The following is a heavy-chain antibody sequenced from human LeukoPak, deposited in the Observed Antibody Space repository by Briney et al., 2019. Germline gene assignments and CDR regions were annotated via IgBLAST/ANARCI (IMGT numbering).Heavy chain of an antibody. CDR2: MNPNSGNT. Sequence: ASVKVSCKASGYTFTSYDINWVRQATGQGLEWMGWMNPNSGNTGYAQKFQGRVTMTRNTSISTAYMELSSLRSEDTAVYYCARGGDTFLGDHYFDNGGREPLVPVS. CDR1: GYTFTSYD. D-gene: IGHD3-16*01. V-gene: IGHV1-8*01. CDR3: ARGGDTFLGDHYFDN. J-gene: IGHJ4*02.